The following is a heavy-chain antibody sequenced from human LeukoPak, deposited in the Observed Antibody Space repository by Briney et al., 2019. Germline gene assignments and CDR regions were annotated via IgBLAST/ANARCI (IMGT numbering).Heavy chain of an antibody. V-gene: IGHV3-23*01. CDR2: MRGSGGST. CDR3: AKQQPEQWLVREGWFDP. D-gene: IGHD6-19*01. J-gene: IGHJ5*02. CDR1: GFTCSRYA. Sequence: PGGSLRLSCAPSGFTCSRYAMSGVAQAPGGGGEWVSAMRGSGGSTYYPASVKGRFTISRDNSKNTLYLQMNSLRAEDTAVYYCAKQQPEQWLVREGWFDPWGQGTLVTVSS.